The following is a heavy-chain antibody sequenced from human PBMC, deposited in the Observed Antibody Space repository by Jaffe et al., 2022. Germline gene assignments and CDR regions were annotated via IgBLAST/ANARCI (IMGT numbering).Heavy chain of an antibody. Sequence: EVQLVESGGGLVQPGGSLRLSCTASGFTFSNNWMSWVRQAPGKGPEWVANIKQDGSEKNYMDSVRGRFIISRDNARNSLFLQMNSLRAEDTAVYYCATRPHSDSATGWYGVFDYWGQGTLVTVSS. CDR1: GFTFSNNW. J-gene: IGHJ4*02. V-gene: IGHV3-7*05. CDR3: ATRPHSDSATGWYGVFDY. CDR2: IKQDGSEK. D-gene: IGHD2-15*01.